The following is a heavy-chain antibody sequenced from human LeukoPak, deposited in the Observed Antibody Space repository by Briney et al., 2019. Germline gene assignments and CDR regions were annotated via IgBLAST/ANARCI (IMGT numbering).Heavy chain of an antibody. D-gene: IGHD2-2*01. CDR2: IYYSGST. Sequence: SETLSLTCSVSGGSISSYYWSWIRQPPGKGLEWIVYIYYSGSTNYNPSLKSRVTISVDTSKNQCSLKLSSVTAADTAVYYCARERNTMPGFDPWGQGTLVTVSS. V-gene: IGHV4-59*01. CDR3: ARERNTMPGFDP. CDR1: GGSISSYY. J-gene: IGHJ5*02.